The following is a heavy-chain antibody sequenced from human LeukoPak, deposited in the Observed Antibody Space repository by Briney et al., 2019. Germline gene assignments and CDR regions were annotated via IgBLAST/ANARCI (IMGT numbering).Heavy chain of an antibody. V-gene: IGHV4-61*02. CDR1: GGSINSGSYY. Sequence: SETLSLTCTVSGGSINSGSYYWSWIRQPAGKGLEWIGRIYTSGSTNYNPSLKSRVTISVDTSKNQFSLKLSSVTAADTAVYYCARGDFWSGYYAFDIWGQGTMVTVSS. CDR2: IYTSGST. CDR3: ARGDFWSGYYAFDI. J-gene: IGHJ3*02. D-gene: IGHD3-3*01.